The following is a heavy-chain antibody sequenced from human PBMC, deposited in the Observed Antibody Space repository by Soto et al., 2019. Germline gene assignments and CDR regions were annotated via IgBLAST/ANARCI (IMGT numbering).Heavy chain of an antibody. Sequence: GGSLRLSCAASGFTFSGSALHWVRQASGKGLEWVGRIKDKSNNYATAYAAPVKGRFTISRDDSKNTAYLQMNSLKTEDTAVYYCTRLPSSYYGGGGCFFDPWGQGTLVTVSS. CDR1: GFTFSGSA. J-gene: IGHJ5*02. V-gene: IGHV3-73*01. D-gene: IGHD2-15*01. CDR2: IKDKSNNYAT. CDR3: TRLPSSYYGGGGCFFDP.